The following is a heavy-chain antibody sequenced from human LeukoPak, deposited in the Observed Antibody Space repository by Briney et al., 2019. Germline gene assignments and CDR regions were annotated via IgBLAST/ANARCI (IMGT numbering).Heavy chain of an antibody. CDR1: GFTFSSYG. J-gene: IGHJ5*02. CDR2: ISYDGSNK. CDR3: AKDRDVHWFDP. Sequence: GGSLRLSCAASGFTFSSYGMHWVRQAPGKGLEWVAVISYDGSNKYYADSVKGRFTISRDNSKNTLYLQMNSLRAEDTAVYYCAKDRDVHWFDPWGQGTLVTVSS. V-gene: IGHV3-30*18. D-gene: IGHD3-10*02.